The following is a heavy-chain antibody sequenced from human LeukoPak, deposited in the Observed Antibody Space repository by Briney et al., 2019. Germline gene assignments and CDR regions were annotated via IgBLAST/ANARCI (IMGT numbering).Heavy chain of an antibody. J-gene: IGHJ6*02. Sequence: SQTLSLTCTVSGGSISSGDYYWSWIRQPPGKGLEWIGYIFYNGVTYYNPFLKSRLTISIDTPKNQFSLKLRSVTAADTAVYYCARHLVSSGSYGMGVWGQGTAVTVSS. CDR3: ARHLVSSGSYGMGV. CDR2: IFYNGVT. V-gene: IGHV4-30-4*01. D-gene: IGHD1-26*01. CDR1: GGSISSGDYY.